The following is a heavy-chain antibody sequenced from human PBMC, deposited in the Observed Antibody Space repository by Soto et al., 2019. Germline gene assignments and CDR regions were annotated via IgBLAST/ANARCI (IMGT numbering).Heavy chain of an antibody. V-gene: IGHV4-59*01. CDR3: ARRMRYSSSWWFDP. Sequence: SETLFLTCTVSGGSISSYYWSWIRQPPGKGLEWIGYIYYSGSTNYNPSLKSRVTISVDTSKNQFSLKLSSVTAADTAVYYCARRMRYSSSWWFDPWGQGTLVTVSS. D-gene: IGHD6-13*01. CDR1: GGSISSYY. CDR2: IYYSGST. J-gene: IGHJ5*02.